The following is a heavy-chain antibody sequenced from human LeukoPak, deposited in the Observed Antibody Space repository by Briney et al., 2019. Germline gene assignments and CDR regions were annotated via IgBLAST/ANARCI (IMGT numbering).Heavy chain of an antibody. D-gene: IGHD1-26*01. CDR1: RFTLCSSR. J-gene: IGHJ4*02. CDR2: ISSSSSYI. V-gene: IGHV3-21*01. CDR3: ARGLSGSYFYFDC. Sequence: RGSLRLSSAASRFTLCSSRMNSGRQAPGQGLEGGSSISSSSSYIYYANSVKGRLTISRDNAKNSLYLQMNSLRAEDTAVYYCARGLSGSYFYFDCWGQGTLVTVSS.